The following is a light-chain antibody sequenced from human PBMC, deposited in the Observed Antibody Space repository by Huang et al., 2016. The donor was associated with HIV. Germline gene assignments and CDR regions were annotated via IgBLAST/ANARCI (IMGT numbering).Light chain of an antibody. CDR3: QQSYSSPPT. J-gene: IGKJ2*01. CDR2: SAS. V-gene: IGKV1-39*01. Sequence: DIQMTQSPSSLSASVGERVTIPCRASQSISRYLIWYQQKPGKAPKVLIHSASSLQSGVPSRFSGSGSGTDFTLTSSRLQTEDVATYYCQQSYSSPPTFGQGTKVEIK. CDR1: QSISRY.